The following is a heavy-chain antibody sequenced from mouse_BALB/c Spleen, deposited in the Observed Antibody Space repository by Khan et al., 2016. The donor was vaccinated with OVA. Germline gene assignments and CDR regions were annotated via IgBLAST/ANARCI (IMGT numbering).Heavy chain of an antibody. Sequence: VQLQESGPGLVKPSQSLSLTCTVTGYSITSDYAWNWIRQFPGNNLEWMGYISYSGNTKYTPSLKSRISITRDTSKNQFFLQLNSVTIEETATYYCARIKGGDFDYWGQGTTLTVSS. CDR3: ARIKGGDFDY. CDR2: ISYSGNT. J-gene: IGHJ2*01. CDR1: GYSITSDYA. V-gene: IGHV3-2*02.